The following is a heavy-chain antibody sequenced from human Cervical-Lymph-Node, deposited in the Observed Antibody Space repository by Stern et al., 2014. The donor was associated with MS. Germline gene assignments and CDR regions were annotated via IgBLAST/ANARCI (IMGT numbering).Heavy chain of an antibody. D-gene: IGHD3-3*01. CDR3: ATPSLPFF. V-gene: IGHV1-8*02. CDR1: GYNFNTYD. J-gene: IGHJ4*02. Sequence: QVQLVQSGAEVMKPGASVKVSCKTSGYNFNTYDITWVRQAPGKGLEWMGWMTHRNGNSVSAHKFQGRVAMTRDTSLATAYMELRGLTSDDTAIYYCATPSLPFFWGQGTLITVSP. CDR2: MTHRNGNS.